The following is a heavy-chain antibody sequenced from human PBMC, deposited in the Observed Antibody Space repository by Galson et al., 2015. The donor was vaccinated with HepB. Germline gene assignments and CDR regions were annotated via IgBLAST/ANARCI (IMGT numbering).Heavy chain of an antibody. Sequence: SETLSLTCTVSGGSISSDYWSWIRQPPGKGLEWIGYIYYRGSTNYNPSLKSRVTILLDTSKNHFSLKLSSVTAADTAVYYCARVVQWFGEFPPKPYYMDVWGKGTTVTVSS. CDR2: IYYRGST. CDR1: GGSISSDY. V-gene: IGHV4-59*01. CDR3: ARVVQWFGEFPPKPYYMDV. D-gene: IGHD3-10*01. J-gene: IGHJ6*03.